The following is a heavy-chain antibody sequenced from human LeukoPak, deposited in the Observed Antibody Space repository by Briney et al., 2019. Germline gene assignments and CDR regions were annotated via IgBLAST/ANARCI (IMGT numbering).Heavy chain of an antibody. CDR1: GLTFSSYG. Sequence: PGRSLRLSCAASGLTFSSYGMHWVRQAPGKGLEWVAVISYDGSNKYYADSVKGRFTISRDNSKNTLYLQMNSLRAEDTAVYYCAKEPSGYSYGYSEYWGQGTLVTVSS. J-gene: IGHJ4*02. CDR2: ISYDGSNK. V-gene: IGHV3-30*18. CDR3: AKEPSGYSYGYSEY. D-gene: IGHD5-18*01.